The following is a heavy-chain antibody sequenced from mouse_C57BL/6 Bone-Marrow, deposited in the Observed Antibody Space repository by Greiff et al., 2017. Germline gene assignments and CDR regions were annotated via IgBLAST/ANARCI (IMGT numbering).Heavy chain of an antibody. Sequence: EVMLVESGEGLVKPGGSLKLSCAASGFTFSSYAMSWVRQTPEKRLEWVAYISSGGDYIYYADTVKGRFTISRDNARNTLYLQMSSLKSEDTAMYYCTREADYYGSSYGYFDVWGTGTTVTVSS. CDR3: TREADYYGSSYGYFDV. CDR2: ISSGGDYI. CDR1: GFTFSSYA. D-gene: IGHD1-1*01. J-gene: IGHJ1*03. V-gene: IGHV5-9-1*02.